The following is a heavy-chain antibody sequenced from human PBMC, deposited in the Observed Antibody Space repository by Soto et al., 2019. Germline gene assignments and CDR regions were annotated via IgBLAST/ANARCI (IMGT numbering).Heavy chain of an antibody. CDR3: ARGRGSLVATILGAFDI. CDR1: GFTFSSYA. CDR2: ISYDGSNK. J-gene: IGHJ3*02. D-gene: IGHD5-12*01. Sequence: GGSLRLSCAASGFTFSSYAMHWVRQAPGKGLEWVAVISYDGSNKYYADSVKGRFTISRDNSKNTLYLQMNSLRAEDTAVYYCARGRGSLVATILGAFDIWGQGTMVTVSS. V-gene: IGHV3-30*04.